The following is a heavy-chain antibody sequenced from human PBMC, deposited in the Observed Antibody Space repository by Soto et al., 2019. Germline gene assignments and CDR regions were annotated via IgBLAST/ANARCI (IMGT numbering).Heavy chain of an antibody. CDR1: GFTFSSYA. CDR2: ISGSGGST. CDR3: ANLMPKPRDYYSGMDV. J-gene: IGHJ6*02. Sequence: GGSLRLSCAASGFTFSSYAMSWVRQAPGKGLEWVSAISGSGGSTYYADSVKGRFTISRDNSKNTLYLQMNSLRAEDTAVYCCANLMPKPRDYYSGMDVWGQGTTVTVSS. V-gene: IGHV3-23*01. D-gene: IGHD2-2*01.